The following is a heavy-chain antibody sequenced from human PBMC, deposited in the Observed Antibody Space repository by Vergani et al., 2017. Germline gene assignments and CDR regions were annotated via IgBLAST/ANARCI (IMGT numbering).Heavy chain of an antibody. CDR2: ISSSGSAI. D-gene: IGHD5-12*01. CDR1: GFTFSSYS. V-gene: IGHV3-48*04. CDR3: AREVTSGYNYFDY. J-gene: IGHJ4*02. Sequence: EVQLVESGGGLVQPGGSLRLSCAASGFTFSSYSMNWVRQAPGKGLEWVSYISSSGSAIYFADSVKGRFTISRDNAKNSLYLQMNSLRAEDTAVYYCAREVTSGYNYFDYWGQGTLVTVSS.